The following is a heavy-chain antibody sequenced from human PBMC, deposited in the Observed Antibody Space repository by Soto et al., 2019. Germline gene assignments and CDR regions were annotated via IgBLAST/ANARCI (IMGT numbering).Heavy chain of an antibody. CDR1: GFTFSSYA. Sequence: QVQLVESGGGVVQPGRSLRLSCAASGFTFSSYAMHWVRQAPGKGLEWVAVISYDGSNKYYADSVKGRFTISRDNSKNTLYLQMNSLRAEDTAVYYCARGHYGDYVDYWGQGTLVTVSS. CDR3: ARGHYGDYVDY. D-gene: IGHD4-17*01. CDR2: ISYDGSNK. V-gene: IGHV3-30-3*01. J-gene: IGHJ4*02.